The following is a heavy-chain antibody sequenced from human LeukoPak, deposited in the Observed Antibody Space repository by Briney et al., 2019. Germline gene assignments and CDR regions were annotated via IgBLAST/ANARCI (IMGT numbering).Heavy chain of an antibody. V-gene: IGHV3-53*01. CDR2: IYSGGST. D-gene: IGHD6-13*01. Sequence: PGGSLRLSCAASGFTVSSNYMSWVRQAPGKGLEWVSVIYSGGSTYYADSVKGRFTISRDNSKNTLYLQMNSLRAEDTAVYYCAKEFREQLVLWFDPWGQGTLVTVSS. J-gene: IGHJ5*02. CDR3: AKEFREQLVLWFDP. CDR1: GFTVSSNY.